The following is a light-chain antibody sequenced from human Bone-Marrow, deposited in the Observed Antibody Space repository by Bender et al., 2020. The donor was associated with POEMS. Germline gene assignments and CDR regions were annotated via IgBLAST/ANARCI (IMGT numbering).Light chain of an antibody. CDR2: EVS. CDR1: SSDVGGYNF. J-gene: IGLJ1*01. Sequence: QSALTQPASVSGSPGQSITISCTETSSDVGGYNFVAWYQQHPGKAPKLMIYEVSKRPSGVSTRFSGSKSGNTASLTISGLQAEDEADYYCSSYTRNNRGGSFVFGTGTKVTVL. V-gene: IGLV2-14*01. CDR3: SSYTRNNRGGSFV.